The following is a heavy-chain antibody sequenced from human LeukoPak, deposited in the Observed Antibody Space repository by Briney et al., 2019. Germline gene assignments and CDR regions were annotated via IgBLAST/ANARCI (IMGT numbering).Heavy chain of an antibody. D-gene: IGHD3-10*01. CDR2: ISSNGGST. Sequence: GGSLRLSCSASGFTFSSYAMHWVRQAPGKGLEYVSAISSNGGSTYYADSVKGRFTISRDNSKNTLYLQMSSLRAEDTAVYYCVKVVTMVRGEDLFDYWGQGTLVTVSS. CDR1: GFTFSSYA. J-gene: IGHJ4*02. CDR3: VKVVTMVRGEDLFDY. V-gene: IGHV3-64D*06.